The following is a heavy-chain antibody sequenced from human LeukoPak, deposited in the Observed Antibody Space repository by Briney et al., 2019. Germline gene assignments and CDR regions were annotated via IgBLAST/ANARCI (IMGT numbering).Heavy chain of an antibody. CDR3: TRVSGDLIYDAFDV. D-gene: IGHD3-10*02. CDR1: GYTFPTYY. CDR2: INPKNGGT. J-gene: IGHJ3*01. V-gene: IGHV1-2*05. Sequence: ASVKVSCKTSGYTFPTYYVHWVRQAPGQGLEWMGRINPKNGGTKYARKFQDRVTMTRDTSISTAYMELSGLTSDDTGVYYCTRVSGDLIYDAFDVWGQGTLVTVSS.